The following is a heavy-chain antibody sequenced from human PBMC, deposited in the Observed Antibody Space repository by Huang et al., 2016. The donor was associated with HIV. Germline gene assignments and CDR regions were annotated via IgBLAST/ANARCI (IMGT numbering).Heavy chain of an antibody. J-gene: IGHJ4*02. V-gene: IGHV4-59*11. CDR2: IDYSGST. CDR3: ARDHHDFWRGYRRMYFFDH. CDR1: GGSISTHY. Sequence: QVQLQESGPGLVKPSETLSLTCTVSGGSISTHYWSWIRQPPGKGLEWIGSIDYSGSTNHSPSLKSRVTILLDTSKTQFSLRVNSVTAADTAMYYCARDHHDFWRGYRRMYFFDHWGQGTLVTVSS. D-gene: IGHD3-3*01.